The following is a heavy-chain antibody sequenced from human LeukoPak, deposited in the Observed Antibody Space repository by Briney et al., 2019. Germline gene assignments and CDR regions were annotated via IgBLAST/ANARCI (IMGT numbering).Heavy chain of an antibody. Sequence: ASVKVSCKACGYTFPNHYILWVRQAPGQAFEWMGIITPSCGSTNYAQKFQGRVTMTRDTSTSPFYMERSSLRSDDTAVYSCARGPRITLIRGVQWYYYMDVWGKGTTVTISS. CDR2: ITPSCGST. J-gene: IGHJ6*03. CDR1: GYTFPNHY. CDR3: ARGPRITLIRGVQWYYYMDV. V-gene: IGHV1-46*01. D-gene: IGHD3-10*01.